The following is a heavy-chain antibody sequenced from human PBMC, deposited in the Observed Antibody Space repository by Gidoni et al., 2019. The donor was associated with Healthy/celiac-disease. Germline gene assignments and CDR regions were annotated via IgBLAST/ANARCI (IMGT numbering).Heavy chain of an antibody. J-gene: IGHJ6*02. V-gene: IGHV4-34*01. Sequence: QVQLQQWGAGLLKPSETLSLTCAVYGGSFSGYYWSWIRQPPGKGLEWIGEINHSGSTNDNPSLKSRVTISVDTSKNQFSLKLSSGTAADTAVYYCARLRFLEWLGSDYYYYGMDVWGQGTTVTVSS. CDR2: INHSGST. D-gene: IGHD3-3*01. CDR3: ARLRFLEWLGSDYYYYGMDV. CDR1: GGSFSGYY.